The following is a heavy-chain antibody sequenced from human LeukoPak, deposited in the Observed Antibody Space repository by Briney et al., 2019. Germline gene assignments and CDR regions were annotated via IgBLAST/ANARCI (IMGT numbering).Heavy chain of an antibody. J-gene: IGHJ3*02. CDR1: GGSISSSSYY. CDR3: ARGRYYYDSSCYPNDAFDI. V-gene: IGHV4-39*01. D-gene: IGHD3-22*01. CDR2: IYYSGST. Sequence: SETLSLTCTVSGGSISSSSYYWGWIRQPPGKGLEWIGSIYYSGSTYYNPSLKSRVTISVDTSKNQFSLKLSSVTAADTAVYYCARGRYYYDSSCYPNDAFDIWGQGTMVTVSS.